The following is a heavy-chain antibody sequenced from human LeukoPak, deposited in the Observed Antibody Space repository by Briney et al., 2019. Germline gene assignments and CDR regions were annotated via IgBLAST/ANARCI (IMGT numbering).Heavy chain of an antibody. CDR3: ARDSHYYFDY. J-gene: IGHJ4*02. CDR1: GFTFSSYG. CDR2: ISYDGSNK. Sequence: PGRSLRLSCAASGFTFSSYGMPWVRQAPGKGLEWVAVISYDGSNKYYADSVKGRFTISRDNSKNTLYLQMDSLRAEDTAVYYCARDSHYYFDYWGQGTLVTVSS. V-gene: IGHV3-30*19.